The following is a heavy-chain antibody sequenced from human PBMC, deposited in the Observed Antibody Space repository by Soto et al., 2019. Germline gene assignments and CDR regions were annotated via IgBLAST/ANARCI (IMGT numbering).Heavy chain of an antibody. CDR1: GGTFSSYT. CDR3: ARLIVGSGSYGY. Sequence: QVQLVQSGAEVKKPGSSVKVSCKASGGTFSSYTISWVRQAPGQGLEWMGRIIPVLGIANYAQKFQGRVTITADKSTSTAYMERSSLRSEDTAVYYCARLIVGSGSYGYWGQGNLVTVSS. D-gene: IGHD3-10*01. V-gene: IGHV1-69*02. CDR2: IIPVLGIA. J-gene: IGHJ4*02.